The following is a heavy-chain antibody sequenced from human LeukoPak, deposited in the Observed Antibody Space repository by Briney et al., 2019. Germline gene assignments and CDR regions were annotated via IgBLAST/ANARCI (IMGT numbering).Heavy chain of an antibody. Sequence: GRSLRLSCAASGFTFSTYAMHWVRQAPGKGLEWVAVISYDGSNKYYADSVKGRFTISRDNSKNTLYLQMSSLRAEDTAVYYCARDGSSWFSANYYFDYWGQGTLVTVSS. CDR2: ISYDGSNK. D-gene: IGHD6-13*01. CDR1: GFTFSTYA. J-gene: IGHJ4*02. V-gene: IGHV3-30-3*01. CDR3: ARDGSSWFSANYYFDY.